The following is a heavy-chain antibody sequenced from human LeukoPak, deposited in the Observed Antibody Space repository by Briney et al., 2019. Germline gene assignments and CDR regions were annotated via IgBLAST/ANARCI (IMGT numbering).Heavy chain of an antibody. D-gene: IGHD4-17*01. CDR2: ISYDGSNK. CDR3: ARAYDYGDYGLDY. J-gene: IGHJ4*02. V-gene: IGHV3-30*03. CDR1: GFTFSSYG. Sequence: GGSLRLSCAASGFTFSSYGMHWVRQAPGKGLEWVAVISYDGSNKYYADSVKGRFTISRDNSKNTLYLQMNSLRAEDTAVYYCARAYDYGDYGLDYWGQGTLVTVSS.